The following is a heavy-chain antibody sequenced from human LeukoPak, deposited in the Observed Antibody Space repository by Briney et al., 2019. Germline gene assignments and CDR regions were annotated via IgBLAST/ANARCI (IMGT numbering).Heavy chain of an antibody. CDR2: IYYSGST. V-gene: IGHV4-59*01. Sequence: SGTLSLTCTVSGGSISSYYWSWIRQPPGKGLEWIGYIYYSGSTNYNPSLKSRVTISVDTSKNQFSLKLSSVTAADTAVYYCARDLGGVGGFDYWGQGTLVTVSS. J-gene: IGHJ4*02. CDR3: ARDLGGVGGFDY. D-gene: IGHD3-10*01. CDR1: GGSISSYY.